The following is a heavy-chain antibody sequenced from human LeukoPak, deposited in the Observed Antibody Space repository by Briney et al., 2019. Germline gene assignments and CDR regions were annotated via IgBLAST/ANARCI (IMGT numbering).Heavy chain of an antibody. CDR3: AKGFTRVVVTGAVDY. V-gene: IGHV3-7*01. D-gene: IGHD2-21*02. J-gene: IGHJ4*02. CDR1: GFTFSSYW. Sequence: GESLRLSCAASGFTFSSYWMSWVRQAPGKGLEWVANIKQGGSEKYYVDSVKGRFTISRDNAKNSLYLQMNSLRAEDTAVYYCAKGFTRVVVTGAVDYWGQGTLVTVSS. CDR2: IKQGGSEK.